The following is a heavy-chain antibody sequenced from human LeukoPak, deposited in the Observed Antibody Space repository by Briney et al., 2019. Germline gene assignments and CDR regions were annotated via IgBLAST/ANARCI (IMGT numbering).Heavy chain of an antibody. V-gene: IGHV1-2*02. CDR2: INPNSGGT. CDR1: GYTFTSYY. CDR3: ARDSGDGYGMDV. J-gene: IGHJ6*02. D-gene: IGHD5-24*01. Sequence: ASVKVSCKASGYTFTSYYMHWVRQAPGQGLEWMGWINPNSGGTNYAQKFQGRVTMTRDTSISTAYMELSRLRSDDTAVYYCARDSGDGYGMDVWGQGTTVTVSS.